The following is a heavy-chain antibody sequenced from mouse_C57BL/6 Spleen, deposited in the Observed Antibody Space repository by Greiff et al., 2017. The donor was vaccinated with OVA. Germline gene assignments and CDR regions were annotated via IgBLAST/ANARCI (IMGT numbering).Heavy chain of an antibody. CDR2: IYWDDDK. CDR3: ARRAEYGSRYGYFDV. CDR1: GFSLSTSGMG. Sequence: QVTLKESGPGILQSSQTLSLTCSFSGFSLSTSGMGVIWIRQPSGKGLEWLAHIYWDDDKRYNPSLKRRLTLSKDTSSNQLFLKIISVDTAETATDYWARRAEYGSRYGYFDVWGTGTTVTVSS. V-gene: IGHV8-12*01. J-gene: IGHJ1*03. D-gene: IGHD1-1*01.